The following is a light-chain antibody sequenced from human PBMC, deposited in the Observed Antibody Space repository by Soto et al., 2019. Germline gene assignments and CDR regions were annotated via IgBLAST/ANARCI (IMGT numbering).Light chain of an antibody. CDR1: PNINTW. Sequence: QMTQYPSTLSASVGDSGPIPCRASPNINTWLAWYQQKPGPAPRLLIYDVSTLQSGVPSRFSGSGSGTEFTLTIPSLQPDDSAIYYCQQYDGYFGPGTKV. CDR3: QQYDGY. J-gene: IGKJ3*01. V-gene: IGKV1-5*01. CDR2: DVS.